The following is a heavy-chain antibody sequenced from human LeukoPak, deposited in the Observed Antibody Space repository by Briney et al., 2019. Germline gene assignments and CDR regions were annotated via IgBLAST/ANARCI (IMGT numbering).Heavy chain of an antibody. CDR2: IRSKANSYAT. Sequence: GGSLRLSCAASGFPFSSYGMHWVRQAPGKGLEWVGRIRSKANSYATAYAASVKGRFTISRDDSKNTAYLQMNSLKTEDTAVYYCTAPSPYCSSTSCYPWDYYYYGMDVWGQGTTVTVSS. CDR3: TAPSPYCSSTSCYPWDYYYYGMDV. J-gene: IGHJ6*02. D-gene: IGHD2-2*01. V-gene: IGHV3-73*01. CDR1: GFPFSSYG.